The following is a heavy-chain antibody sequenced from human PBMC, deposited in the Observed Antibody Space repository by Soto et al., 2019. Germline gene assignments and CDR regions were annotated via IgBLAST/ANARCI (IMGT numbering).Heavy chain of an antibody. CDR1: GGSLSSYY. V-gene: IGHV4-59*08. Sequence: PSETLSLTCTVSGGSLSSYYWSWIRQPPGKGLEWIGYIYYSGSTNYNPSLKSRVTISVDTSKNQFSLKLSSVTAADTAVYYCASLLVPWNWFDPWGQGTLVTVS. J-gene: IGHJ5*02. D-gene: IGHD2-2*01. CDR2: IYYSGST. CDR3: ASLLVPWNWFDP.